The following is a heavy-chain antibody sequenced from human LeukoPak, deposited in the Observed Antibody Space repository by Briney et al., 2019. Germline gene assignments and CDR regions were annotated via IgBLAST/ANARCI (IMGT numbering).Heavy chain of an antibody. CDR1: GYTLTELS. D-gene: IGHD1-26*01. V-gene: IGHV1-24*01. CDR2: FDPEDVGT. CDR3: ATGRVRTARGWVDDY. Sequence: ASVKVSCKVSGYTLTELSMHWVRQAPGKGLEWMGGFDPEDVGTIYAQKFQGRVTMTEDTSTDTAYMELSSLRSEDTAVYYCATGRVRTARGWVDDYWGQGTLVTVSS. J-gene: IGHJ4*02.